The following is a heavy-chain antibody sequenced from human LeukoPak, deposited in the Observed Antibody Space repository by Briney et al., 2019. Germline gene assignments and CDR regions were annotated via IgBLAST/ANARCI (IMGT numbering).Heavy chain of an antibody. D-gene: IGHD6-6*01. CDR2: INPNSGGT. Sequence: ASVKVSCKASGYTFTGYYVHWVRQAPGQGLEWMGWINPNSGGTNYAQRFRDRVSMTRDTYISTAYMELSRLRSDDTAVYYCARTYTVSSDFDYWGLGTLVTVSS. CDR3: ARTYTVSSDFDY. J-gene: IGHJ4*02. CDR1: GYTFTGYY. V-gene: IGHV1-2*02.